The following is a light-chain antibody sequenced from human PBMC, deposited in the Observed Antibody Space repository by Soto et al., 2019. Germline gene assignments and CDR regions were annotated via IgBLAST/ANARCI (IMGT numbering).Light chain of an antibody. CDR2: GAS. Sequence: EIVLTQSACTLSLSPGERATLSCRASQSVSSSYLAWYQQKPGQAPRLLIYGASSRATGIPDRFSGSGYGTDFTLTISRLETEDFAVYYCQQYNNWPPTFGRGTRLEIK. CDR1: QSVSSSY. V-gene: IGKV3-20*01. CDR3: QQYNNWPPT. J-gene: IGKJ5*01.